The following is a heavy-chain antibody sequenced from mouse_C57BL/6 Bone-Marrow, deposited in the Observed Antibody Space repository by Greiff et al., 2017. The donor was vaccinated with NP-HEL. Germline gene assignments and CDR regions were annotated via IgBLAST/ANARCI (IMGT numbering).Heavy chain of an antibody. D-gene: IGHD1-1*01. CDR1: GYTFTSYW. CDR2: IDPNSGGT. V-gene: IGHV1-72*01. J-gene: IGHJ3*01. Sequence: QVQLQQPGAELVQPGASVKLSCKASGYTFTSYWMHWVKQRPGRGLEWIGRIDPNSGGTKYNEKFKSKATLTVDKPSSTAYMQLSSLTSEDSAVYYCARYYYGSSWFAYWGQGTLVTVSA. CDR3: ARYYYGSSWFAY.